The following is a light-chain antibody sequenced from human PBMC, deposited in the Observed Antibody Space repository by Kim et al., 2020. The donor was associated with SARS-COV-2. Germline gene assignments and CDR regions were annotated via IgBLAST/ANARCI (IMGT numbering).Light chain of an antibody. J-gene: IGKJ4*01. CDR2: AAT. Sequence: EIVLTQSPGTLSLSPGERATLSCRASQSVSNSYLAWYQQKPGQAPRLFIFAATSRATGIPDRFSGSGSGTDFTLTISGLEPEDFAVYYCQQYSRPPLTFGGGTKVDIK. CDR1: QSVSNSY. CDR3: QQYSRPPLT. V-gene: IGKV3-20*01.